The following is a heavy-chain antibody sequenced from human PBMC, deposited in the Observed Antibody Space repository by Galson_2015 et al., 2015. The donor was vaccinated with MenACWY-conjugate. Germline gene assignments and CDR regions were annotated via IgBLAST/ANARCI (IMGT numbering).Heavy chain of an antibody. J-gene: IGHJ4*02. CDR2: IYYKSKWYN. CDR1: GDSVSSNSAT. V-gene: IGHV6-1*01. D-gene: IGHD4-17*01. Sequence: CAISGDSVSSNSATWNWIRQSPSRGLEWLGRIYYKSKWYNNYAVSVRSRITINPDTSKNQFSLRLNSMTPDDTAMYFCARGKDYGDYYFDSWGQGTLVTVSS. CDR3: ARGKDYGDYYFDS.